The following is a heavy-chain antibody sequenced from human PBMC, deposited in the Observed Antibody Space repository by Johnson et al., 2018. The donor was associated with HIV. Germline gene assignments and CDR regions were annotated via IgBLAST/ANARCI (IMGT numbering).Heavy chain of an antibody. V-gene: IGHV3-9*01. CDR3: ARDRSWIQLWFDAFDI. CDR1: GFTLHDHA. D-gene: IGHD5-18*01. CDR2: ISWNSGSI. Sequence: VQLVESGGGLVQPGGSLRLSCAASGFTLHDHAMHWVRQAPGQGLEWVSGISWNSGSIGHADSVKGRFTISRDNAKNSLYLQMNSLRAEDTAVYYCARDRSWIQLWFDAFDIWGQGTMVTVSS. J-gene: IGHJ3*02.